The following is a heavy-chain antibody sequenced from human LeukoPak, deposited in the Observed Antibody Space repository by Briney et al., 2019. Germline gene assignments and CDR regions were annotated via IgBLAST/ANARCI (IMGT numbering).Heavy chain of an antibody. Sequence: PGGSLRLSCAASGFTFRRNWMSRVRQAPGKGLEWVANIKEDGSEKYYVDSVKGRFTISRDNAKNSLYLQMNSLRAEDTAVYYCARDLDIVVVVAATRVGTIDYWGQGTLVTVSS. D-gene: IGHD2-15*01. CDR3: ARDLDIVVVVAATRVGTIDY. CDR2: IKEDGSEK. V-gene: IGHV3-7*05. CDR1: GFTFRRNW. J-gene: IGHJ4*02.